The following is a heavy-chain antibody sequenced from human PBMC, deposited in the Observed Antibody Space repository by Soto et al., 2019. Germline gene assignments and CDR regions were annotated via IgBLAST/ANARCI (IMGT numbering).Heavy chain of an antibody. V-gene: IGHV5-51*01. CDR2: IYPGDSET. Sequence: GESLKISCEGSGYRFTTYWIGWERQMPGKGLEWMGIIYPGDSETRYNPSFQGHVTISADTSNNTTYLQWTSLKASDTATYHRARHLGVTVAGTRWYFDLWSRGTRGSVS. CDR3: ARHLGVTVAGTRWYFDL. J-gene: IGHJ2*01. CDR1: GYRFTTYW. D-gene: IGHD6-19*01.